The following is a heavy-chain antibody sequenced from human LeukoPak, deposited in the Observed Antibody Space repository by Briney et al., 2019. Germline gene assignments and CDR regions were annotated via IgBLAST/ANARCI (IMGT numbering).Heavy chain of an antibody. CDR2: IYPGDSDT. J-gene: IGHJ5*02. CDR1: GYSFTSYW. V-gene: IGHV5-51*01. CDR3: ARRSQSNWFDP. Sequence: GESLKISCKGSGYSFTSYWIGWVRQMPGKGLEWMGIIYPGDSDTRYSPSFQGQVTIPADKSISTAYLQWSRLKASDTAMYYCARRSQSNWFDPWGQGTLVTVSS. D-gene: IGHD6-19*01.